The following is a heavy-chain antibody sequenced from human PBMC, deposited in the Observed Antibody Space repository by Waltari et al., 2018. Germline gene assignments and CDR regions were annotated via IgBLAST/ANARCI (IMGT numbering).Heavy chain of an antibody. CDR2: ISSRSTYI. V-gene: IGHV3-21*01. D-gene: IGHD3-16*01. J-gene: IGHJ4*02. CDR1: GFIFNTFA. CDR3: ARDEGGQYQGDFDY. Sequence: EVQLVESGGGLVKPGGSLRLSCAASGFIFNTFAMNWVRQAPGKGLEWVTSISSRSTYISYADSVKGRFTISRDNARSSLFLQMNSLRAEDTAVYYCARDEGGQYQGDFDYWGQGTLVSVSS.